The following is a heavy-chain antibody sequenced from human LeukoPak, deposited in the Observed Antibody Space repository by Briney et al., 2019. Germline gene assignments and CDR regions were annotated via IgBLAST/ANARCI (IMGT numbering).Heavy chain of an antibody. Sequence: GRSLRLSCAASGFTFSSYAMHWVCQAPGKGLEWVAVISYDGSNKYYADSVKGRFSISRDNANISLYLQMNSLRAEDTALYYCARDPLGYSYGSYFDLWGRGTLVTVSS. D-gene: IGHD5-18*01. J-gene: IGHJ2*01. CDR2: ISYDGSNK. V-gene: IGHV3-30*04. CDR1: GFTFSSYA. CDR3: ARDPLGYSYGSYFDL.